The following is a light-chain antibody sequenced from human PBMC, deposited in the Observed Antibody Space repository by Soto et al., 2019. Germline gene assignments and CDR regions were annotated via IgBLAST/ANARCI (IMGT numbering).Light chain of an antibody. CDR1: QSINYY. CDR2: DAS. Sequence: EIVLTQSPASLSLSPGERATLSCRASQSINYYLAWYHQNPGQAPRLLIHDASSRATGIPARFSGSGSGTDFTLTISSLEPEEFAVYYCQHRSKFGQGTRLEI. CDR3: QHRSK. J-gene: IGKJ5*01. V-gene: IGKV3-11*01.